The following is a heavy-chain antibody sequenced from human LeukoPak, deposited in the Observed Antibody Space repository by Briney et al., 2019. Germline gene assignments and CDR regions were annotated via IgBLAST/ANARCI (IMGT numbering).Heavy chain of an antibody. CDR3: AREAYYYGSGSPYMDV. V-gene: IGHV4-61*01. D-gene: IGHD3-10*01. Sequence: SETLSLTCTVSGGSVSSGSYYWSWIRQPPGKGLEWIGYIYYSGSTNYDPSLKSRVTISVDTSKNQFSLKLSSVTAADTAVYYCAREAYYYGSGSPYMDVWGKGTTVTVSS. J-gene: IGHJ6*04. CDR1: GGSVSSGSYY. CDR2: IYYSGST.